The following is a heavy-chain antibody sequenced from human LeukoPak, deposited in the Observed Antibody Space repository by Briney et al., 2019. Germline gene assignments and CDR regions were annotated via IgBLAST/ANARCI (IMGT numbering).Heavy chain of an antibody. CDR2: IYSSGST. Sequence: PSETLSLTCTVSGGSVSDFYWSWVRQSAGKGLEYIGRIYSSGSTNYNPSLKSRVAMSVDTSKNQFSLNLRSLTAADTAVYYCARVTDSLDYWGQGTLVTDSS. CDR1: GGSVSDFY. V-gene: IGHV4-4*07. CDR3: ARVTDSLDY. D-gene: IGHD4-11*01. J-gene: IGHJ4*02.